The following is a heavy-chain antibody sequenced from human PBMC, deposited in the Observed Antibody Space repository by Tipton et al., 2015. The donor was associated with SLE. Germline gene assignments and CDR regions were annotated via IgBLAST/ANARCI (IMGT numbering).Heavy chain of an antibody. CDR3: ARVWDYSNGGLDS. V-gene: IGHV3-74*01. CDR1: GFTFSSYW. Sequence: SLRLSCAASGFTFSSYWMHWVRQAPGKGLVWVSRINSDGSSTSYADSVKGRFTISRDNAKNTLYLQMNSLRAEDTAVYYCARVWDYSNGGLDSWGQGTLVTVSS. J-gene: IGHJ4*02. CDR2: INSDGSST. D-gene: IGHD4-11*01.